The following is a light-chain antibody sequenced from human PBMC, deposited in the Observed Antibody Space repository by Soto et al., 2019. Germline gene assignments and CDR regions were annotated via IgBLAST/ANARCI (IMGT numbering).Light chain of an antibody. J-gene: IGLJ2*01. Sequence: QSVLTQPPSVSAAPGQKVTISCSGSSSNIGNNYVSWYQHLPGTAPKLLIYDNNKRPSGIPDRFSGSKSGTSATLVITGLQTGDEADYYCGTWDSSLRVGVFGGGTKVTVL. CDR1: SSNIGNNY. CDR2: DNN. V-gene: IGLV1-51*01. CDR3: GTWDSSLRVGV.